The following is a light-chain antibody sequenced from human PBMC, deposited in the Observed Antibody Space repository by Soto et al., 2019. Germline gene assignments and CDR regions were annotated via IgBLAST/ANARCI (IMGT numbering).Light chain of an antibody. V-gene: IGKV3-20*01. CDR3: QQYGSSPHT. CDR2: GAS. CDR1: QSVSSSY. J-gene: IGKJ2*01. Sequence: EIVWTQSPGTLSLSPGERATLSCRASQSVSSSYLAWYQQKPGQAPRLLIYGASSRPTGIPDRFSGSGSGTDFTLTISRLEPEDFAVYYCQQYGSSPHTFGQGTKLEIK.